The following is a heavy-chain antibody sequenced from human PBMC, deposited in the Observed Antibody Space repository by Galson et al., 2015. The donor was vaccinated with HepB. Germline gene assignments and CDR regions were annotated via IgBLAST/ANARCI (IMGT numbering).Heavy chain of an antibody. D-gene: IGHD4-17*01. Sequence: SLRLSCAASGFTFSSYAMHWVRQAPGKGLEYASAISSNGGSTYYADSVKGRFTISRDNSKNTLYLQMSSLRAEDTAVYYCVKDRWEAVTDFDYWGQGTLVTVSS. CDR3: VKDRWEAVTDFDY. CDR2: ISSNGGST. V-gene: IGHV3-64D*06. J-gene: IGHJ4*02. CDR1: GFTFSSYA.